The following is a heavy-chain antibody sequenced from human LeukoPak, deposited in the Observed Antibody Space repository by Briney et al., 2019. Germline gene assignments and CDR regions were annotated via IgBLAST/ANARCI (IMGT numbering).Heavy chain of an antibody. CDR1: GFTFSSYA. Sequence: GGSLRLSCAASGFTFSSYAMHWVRQAPGKGLEWVAVISYDGSNKYYADSVKGRFTISRDNSKNTLYLQMNSLRAEDTAVYYCARDDGLFWGQGTLVTISS. J-gene: IGHJ4*02. V-gene: IGHV3-30-3*01. D-gene: IGHD2-8*01. CDR2: ISYDGSNK. CDR3: ARDDGLF.